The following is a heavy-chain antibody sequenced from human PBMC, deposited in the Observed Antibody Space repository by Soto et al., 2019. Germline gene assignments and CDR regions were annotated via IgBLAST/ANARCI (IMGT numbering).Heavy chain of an antibody. CDR1: EGTCSGYD. CDR2: INHSGST. CDR3: ARGLTYYYGSGSYPNGGLFDP. D-gene: IGHD3-10*01. Sequence: LVLRCLRCAVSEGTCSGYDWSWIRQPPGKGLEWIGEINHSGSTNYNPSLKSRVTISVDTSKNQFSLKLSSVTAADTAVYYCARGLTYYYGSGSYPNGGLFDPWGQGTLVTVSS. J-gene: IGHJ5*02. V-gene: IGHV4-34*01.